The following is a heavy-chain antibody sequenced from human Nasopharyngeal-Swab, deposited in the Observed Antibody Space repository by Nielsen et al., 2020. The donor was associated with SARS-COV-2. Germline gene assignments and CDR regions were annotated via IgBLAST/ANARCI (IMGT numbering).Heavy chain of an antibody. J-gene: IGHJ4*02. Sequence: GESLKISCAASGFTFSSYGMHWVRQAPGKGLEWVAVIWYDGSNKYYADSVKGRFTISRDNSKNTLYLQMNSLRAEGTAVYYCARVVDFSWGQGTLVTVSS. CDR1: GFTFSSYG. CDR2: IWYDGSNK. V-gene: IGHV3-33*01. D-gene: IGHD2/OR15-2a*01. CDR3: ARVVDFS.